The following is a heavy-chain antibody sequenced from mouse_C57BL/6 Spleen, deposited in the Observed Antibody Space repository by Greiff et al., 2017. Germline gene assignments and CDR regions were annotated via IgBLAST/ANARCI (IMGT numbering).Heavy chain of an antibody. CDR2: IYPGDGDT. CDR3: ARDGYLYWYFDV. J-gene: IGHJ1*03. CDR1: GYAFSSYW. Sequence: QVQLQQSGAELVKPGASVKISCKASGYAFSSYWMNWVKQRPGKGLEWIGQIYPGDGDTNYNGKFKGKATLTADKSSSTAYMQLSSLTSEDSAVYFCARDGYLYWYFDVWGTGTTVTVSS. V-gene: IGHV1-80*01. D-gene: IGHD2-3*01.